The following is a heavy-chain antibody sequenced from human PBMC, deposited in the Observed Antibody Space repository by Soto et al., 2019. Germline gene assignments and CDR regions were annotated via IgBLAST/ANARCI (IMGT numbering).Heavy chain of an antibody. CDR2: MNPNSGNT. CDR1: GYTFTIYD. Sequence: QVQLVQSGAEVKKPGASVKVSCKASGYTFTIYDINWVRQATGQGLEWMGWMNPNSGNTGYAQKFQGRVTMTKKTSINTAYMGLSSLRSEDTAVYYCARRARGGVLVRVSKFYSFYYWGQGTLVTVSS. D-gene: IGHD3-16*02. J-gene: IGHJ4*02. CDR3: ARRARGGVLVRVSKFYSFYY. V-gene: IGHV1-8*01.